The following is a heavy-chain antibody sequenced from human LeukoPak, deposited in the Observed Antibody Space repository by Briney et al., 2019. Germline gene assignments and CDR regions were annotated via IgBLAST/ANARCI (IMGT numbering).Heavy chain of an antibody. J-gene: IGHJ5*02. CDR1: AGSINTYY. V-gene: IGHV4-59*01. CDR3: AGDPYNYKWFDI. D-gene: IGHD1-20*01. CDR2: IYHSGVT. Sequence: SEALSLTCTVSAGSINTYYWNWIRQPPGKGLEWIGYIYHSGVTNSNPSLKSRVTISVDTSKNQFSLKLSSVTAADTAVYYCAGDPYNYKWFDIWGQGTLVTVSS.